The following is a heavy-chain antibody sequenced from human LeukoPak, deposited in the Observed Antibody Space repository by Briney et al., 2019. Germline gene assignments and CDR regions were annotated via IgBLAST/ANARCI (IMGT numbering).Heavy chain of an antibody. D-gene: IGHD5-24*01. CDR2: INPSGDNT. Sequence: ASVKVSCKASGYTFTNNFMHWVRQAPGQGLEWIGIINPSGDNTWYAQKFQGRVTMTRNMATSTDYLEVSSLRSEDTAVYYCARDNSLRDTAWWFDPWGQGTLVTVSS. CDR3: ARDNSLRDTAWWFDP. V-gene: IGHV1-46*01. CDR1: GYTFTNNF. J-gene: IGHJ5*02.